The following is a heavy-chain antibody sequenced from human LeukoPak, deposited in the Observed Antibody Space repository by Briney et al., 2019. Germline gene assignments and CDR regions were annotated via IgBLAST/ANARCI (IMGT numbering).Heavy chain of an antibody. Sequence: ASVKVSCKASGYTFTNYYLHWVRQAPGQGLEWMGWIYPNTGGTKSTQKFQGRVSTTRDTSINTAYMGMSNLTSGDTAVYYCAREPGTATGYWGQGTLVTVSS. CDR1: GYTFTNYY. D-gene: IGHD1-1*01. V-gene: IGHV1-2*02. J-gene: IGHJ4*02. CDR3: AREPGTATGY. CDR2: IYPNTGGT.